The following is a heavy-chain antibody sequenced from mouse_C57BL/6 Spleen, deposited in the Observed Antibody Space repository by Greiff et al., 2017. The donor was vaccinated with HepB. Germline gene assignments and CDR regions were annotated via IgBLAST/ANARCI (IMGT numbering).Heavy chain of an antibody. V-gene: IGHV1-19*01. CDR3: ARTGLPLYAMDY. D-gene: IGHD2-4*01. CDR1: GYTFTDYY. CDR2: INPYNGGT. J-gene: IGHJ4*01. Sequence: LQESGPVLVKPGASVKMSCKASGYTFTDYYMNWVKQSHGKSLEWIGVINPYNGGTSYNQKFKGKATLTVDKSSSTAYMELNSLTSEDSAVYYCARTGLPLYAMDYWGQGTSVTVSS.